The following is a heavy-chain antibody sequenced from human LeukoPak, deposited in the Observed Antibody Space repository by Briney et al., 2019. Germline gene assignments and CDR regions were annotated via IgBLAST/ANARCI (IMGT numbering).Heavy chain of an antibody. CDR1: GFTFSSYA. V-gene: IGHV3-30*18. J-gene: IGHJ4*02. D-gene: IGHD6-19*01. CDR3: AKLDSSGWSRPFDY. Sequence: PGGSLRLSCAASGFTFSSYAMHWVRQAPGKGLEWVAVMSHDGSNKYYGDSVKGRFTISGDNSKNTLYLQMNSLRAEDTAVYYCAKLDSSGWSRPFDYWGQGTLVTVSS. CDR2: MSHDGSNK.